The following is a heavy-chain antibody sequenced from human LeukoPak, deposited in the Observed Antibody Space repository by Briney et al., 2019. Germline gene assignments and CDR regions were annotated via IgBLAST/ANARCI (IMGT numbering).Heavy chain of an antibody. CDR3: ARDRGTYYDFWSGYPDY. CDR2: INWNGGST. D-gene: IGHD3-3*01. CDR1: GFTFDDYG. V-gene: IGHV3-20*04. J-gene: IGHJ4*02. Sequence: GGSLRLSCAASGFTFDDYGMSWVRQAPGKGLEWVSGINWNGGSTGYADSVKGRFTISRDNAKNSLYLQMNSLRAKDTALYYCARDRGTYYDFWSGYPDYWGQGTLVTVSS.